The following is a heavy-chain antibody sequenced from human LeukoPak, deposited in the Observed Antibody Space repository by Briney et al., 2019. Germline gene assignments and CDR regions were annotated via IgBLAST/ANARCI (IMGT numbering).Heavy chain of an antibody. D-gene: IGHD1-14*01. CDR2: IYPRDGST. CDR1: GYTFTSNY. V-gene: IGHV1-46*01. CDR3: ASVYLHGMDV. Sequence: ASVTVSCKASGYTFTSNYIHWVRQAPGQGLEWMGMIYPRDGSTNYAQKFQGRVTMTRDTPTNTVYMEMSSLRIEDTAVYYCASVYLHGMDVWGQGTTVTVSS. J-gene: IGHJ6*02.